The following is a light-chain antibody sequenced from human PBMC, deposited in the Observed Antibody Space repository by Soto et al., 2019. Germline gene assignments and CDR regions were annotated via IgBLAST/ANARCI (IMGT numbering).Light chain of an antibody. Sequence: EILMTQYQATLSVSPGARATLYCRASQTVSSRLAWYQQKPGQAPRLLISGASSRATGIPDRFSGSGSGTDFTLTISRLEPEDFALYYCQHYVERSPITFGQGTRLAIK. V-gene: IGKV3-20*01. CDR3: QHYVERSPIT. J-gene: IGKJ5*01. CDR2: GAS. CDR1: QTVSSR.